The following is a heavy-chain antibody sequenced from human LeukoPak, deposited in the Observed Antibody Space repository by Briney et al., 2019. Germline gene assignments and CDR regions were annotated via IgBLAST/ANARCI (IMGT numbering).Heavy chain of an antibody. CDR1: GFTFSSYG. CDR2: ISYDGSNK. Sequence: PGRSLRLSCAASGFTFSSYGMHWVRQAPGKGLEWVAVISYDGSNKYYADSVKGRFTISRDNSKNTLYPQMNSLRAEDTAVYYCAKDDSGSYSFDYWGQGTLVTVSS. CDR3: AKDDSGSYSFDY. J-gene: IGHJ4*02. V-gene: IGHV3-30*18. D-gene: IGHD1-26*01.